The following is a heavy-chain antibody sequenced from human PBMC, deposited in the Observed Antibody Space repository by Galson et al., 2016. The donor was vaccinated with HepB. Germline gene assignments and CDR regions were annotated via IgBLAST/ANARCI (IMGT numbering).Heavy chain of an antibody. Sequence: SLRLSCAASGFRFSDYTISWVRQAPGKGLEWVASITDSGSNIYYADSMKGRFTISRDNAKTSLYLQMNSLRPDDTAVYYCAYNQNYGAGVYWFYGMDVWGQGTTVTVAS. CDR2: ITDSGSNI. CDR3: AYNQNYGAGVYWFYGMDV. D-gene: IGHD3-10*01. J-gene: IGHJ6*02. V-gene: IGHV3-21*01. CDR1: GFRFSDYT.